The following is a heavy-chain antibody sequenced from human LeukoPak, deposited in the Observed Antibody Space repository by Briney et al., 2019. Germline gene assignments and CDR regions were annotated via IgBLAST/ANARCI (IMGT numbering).Heavy chain of an antibody. Sequence: PGESLKISCKGSGYSFTSYWIGWVRQMPGKGLEWMGIIYPGDSDTRYSPSFQGQVTISADKSISTVYLQWSSLKASDTAIYFCARPKTETTAGGLSAFDIWGQGTMVTVSS. CDR2: IYPGDSDT. CDR3: ARPKTETTAGGLSAFDI. D-gene: IGHD1-1*01. CDR1: GYSFTSYW. V-gene: IGHV5-51*01. J-gene: IGHJ3*02.